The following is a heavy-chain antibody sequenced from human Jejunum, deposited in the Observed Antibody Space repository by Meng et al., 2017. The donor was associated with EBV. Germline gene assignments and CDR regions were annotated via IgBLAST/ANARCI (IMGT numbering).Heavy chain of an antibody. CDR2: IYYSGST. Sequence: QVQLQVSGPGLVKPSGTLSLTCAVSGDSIDSRNWWSWARQSPERGLEWIGEIYYSGSTNYNPSLKSRVTILVDRSENHFSLHLSSVTAADTAVYYCVRGGDYCLVYWGQGTLVTVSS. D-gene: IGHD2-21*02. J-gene: IGHJ4*02. V-gene: IGHV4-4*02. CDR3: VRGGDYCLVY. CDR1: GDSIDSRNW.